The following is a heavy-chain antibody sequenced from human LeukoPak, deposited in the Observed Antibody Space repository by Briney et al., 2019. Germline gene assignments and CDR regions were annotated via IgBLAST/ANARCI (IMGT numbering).Heavy chain of an antibody. CDR2: ISSSSNTI. Sequence: GGSLRLSCAASGFTFSSYGMNWVRQAPGKGLEWISYISSSSNTIYYADSVKGRFTISRDNAKNSPYLQMNSLRAEDTAVYYCARAYITLDYWGQGTLVTVSS. CDR1: GFTFSSYG. V-gene: IGHV3-48*01. D-gene: IGHD1-14*01. J-gene: IGHJ4*02. CDR3: ARAYITLDY.